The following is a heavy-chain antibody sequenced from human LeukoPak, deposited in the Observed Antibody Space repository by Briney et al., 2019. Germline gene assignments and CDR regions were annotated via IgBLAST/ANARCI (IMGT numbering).Heavy chain of an antibody. CDR2: TKQDGSEK. Sequence: GGSLRLSCAASGFIFSSYWMSWVRRAPGKGLEWVAITKQDGSEKYYVDSVKGRFTISRDNAKNSLYLQMNSLRAEDTAVYYCARDHELWRGQGTLVTVSS. CDR1: GFIFSSYW. D-gene: IGHD5-18*01. V-gene: IGHV3-7*01. CDR3: ARDHELW. J-gene: IGHJ4*02.